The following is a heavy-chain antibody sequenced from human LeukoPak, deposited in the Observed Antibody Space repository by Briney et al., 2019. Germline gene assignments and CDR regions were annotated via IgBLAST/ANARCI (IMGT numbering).Heavy chain of an antibody. J-gene: IGHJ4*02. CDR3: ARDHYYGSGSYYNPVDY. V-gene: IGHV1-2*02. Sequence: ASVKVPCKASGYTFTGYYMHWVRQAPGQGLEWMGWINPNSGGTNYAQKFQGRATMTRDTSISTAYMELSRLRSDDTAVYYCARDHYYGSGSYYNPVDYWGQGTLVTVSS. D-gene: IGHD3-10*01. CDR1: GYTFTGYY. CDR2: INPNSGGT.